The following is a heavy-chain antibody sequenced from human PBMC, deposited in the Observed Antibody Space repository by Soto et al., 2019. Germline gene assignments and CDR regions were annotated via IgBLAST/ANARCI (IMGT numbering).Heavy chain of an antibody. CDR3: ARVSKKPGIAAAGIDY. J-gene: IGHJ4*02. CDR1: GGSISSYY. Sequence: QVQLQESGPGLVKPSETLSLTCTVSGGSISSYYWSWIRQPPGKGLEWIGYIYYSGSTNYNPSLKSRVTISLDTSKNQFSLKLSSVTAADTAVYYCARVSKKPGIAAAGIDYWGQGTLVTVSS. V-gene: IGHV4-59*01. D-gene: IGHD6-13*01. CDR2: IYYSGST.